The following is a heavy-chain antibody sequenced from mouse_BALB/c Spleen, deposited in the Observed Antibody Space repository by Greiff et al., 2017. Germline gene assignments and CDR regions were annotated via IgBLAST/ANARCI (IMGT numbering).Heavy chain of an antibody. CDR1: GYTFTSYW. J-gene: IGHJ2*01. V-gene: IGHV1S41*01. Sequence: DLVKPGASVKLSCKASGYTFTSYWINWIKQRPGQGLEWIGRIAPGSGSTYYNEMFKGKATLTVDTSSSTAYIQLSSLSSDDSAVYFCARDDGYYGHGGQGTTLTVSS. CDR3: ARDDGYYGH. CDR2: IAPGSGST. D-gene: IGHD2-3*01.